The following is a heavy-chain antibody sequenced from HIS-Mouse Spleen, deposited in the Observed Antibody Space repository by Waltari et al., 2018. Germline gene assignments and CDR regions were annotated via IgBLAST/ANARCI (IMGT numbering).Heavy chain of an antibody. CDR3: ARQSNWGSGFDY. V-gene: IGHV4-59*08. CDR2: IYYSGST. J-gene: IGHJ4*02. D-gene: IGHD7-27*01. CDR1: GGSISSYY. Sequence: QVQLQESGPGLVKPSETLSLTCPVSGGSISSYYWIWIRQPPGKGLEWIGYIYYSGSTNYNPSLKSRVTISVDTSKNQFSLKLSSVTAADTAVYYCARQSNWGSGFDYWGQGTLVTVSS.